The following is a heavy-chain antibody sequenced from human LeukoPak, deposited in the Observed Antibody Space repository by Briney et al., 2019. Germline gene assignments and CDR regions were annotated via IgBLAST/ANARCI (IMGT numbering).Heavy chain of an antibody. CDR3: ARGGGGDWSNAFDI. CDR1: GGSISSYY. Sequence: NSSETLSLTCTVSGGSISSYYWSWIRQPPGKGLEWIGYIYYSGSTNYNPSLKSRVTISVDTSKNQFSLKLSSVTAADTAVYYCARGGGGDWSNAFDIWGQGTMVTVSS. CDR2: IYYSGST. D-gene: IGHD2-21*02. J-gene: IGHJ3*02. V-gene: IGHV4-59*01.